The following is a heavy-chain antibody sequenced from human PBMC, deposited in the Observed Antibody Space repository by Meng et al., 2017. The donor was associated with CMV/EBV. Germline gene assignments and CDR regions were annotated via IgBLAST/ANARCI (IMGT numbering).Heavy chain of an antibody. CDR2: INHSGST. CDR3: ASSLTYPDY. D-gene: IGHD2-15*01. Sequence: QVQLQQWGAGLLKPSETLPLPGAVYGGSFSGYYWSWIRQPPGKGLEWIGEINHSGSTNYNPSLKSRVTISVDTSKNQFSLKLSSVTAADTAVYYCASSLTYPDYWGQGTLVTVSS. CDR1: GGSFSGYY. J-gene: IGHJ4*02. V-gene: IGHV4-34*01.